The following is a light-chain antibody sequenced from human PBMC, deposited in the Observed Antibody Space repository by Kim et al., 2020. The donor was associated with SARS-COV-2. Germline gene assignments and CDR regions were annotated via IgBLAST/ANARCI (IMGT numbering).Light chain of an antibody. V-gene: IGLV3-9*01. Sequence: ARGKTARITCGGNNIGNKNVHWYQQKPGQAPVLVIYRDNNRPSGIPERFSGSNSGNTATLTISRAQAGDEADYYCQVWDSSTSVVFGGGTQLTVL. CDR2: RDN. CDR1: NIGNKN. J-gene: IGLJ2*01. CDR3: QVWDSSTSVV.